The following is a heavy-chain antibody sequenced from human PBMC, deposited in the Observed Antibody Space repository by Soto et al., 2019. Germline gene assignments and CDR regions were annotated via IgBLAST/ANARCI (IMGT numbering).Heavy chain of an antibody. CDR3: AKDLRRTHRAAAAGTGY. D-gene: IGHD6-13*01. V-gene: IGHV3-30*18. J-gene: IGHJ4*02. CDR2: ISYDGSNK. CDR1: GFTFSSYG. Sequence: VGSLRLSCAASGFTFSSYGMHWVRQAPGKGLEWVAVISYDGSNKYYADSVKGRFTISRDNSKNTLYLQMNSLRAEDTAVYYCAKDLRRTHRAAAAGTGYWGQGTLVTVSS.